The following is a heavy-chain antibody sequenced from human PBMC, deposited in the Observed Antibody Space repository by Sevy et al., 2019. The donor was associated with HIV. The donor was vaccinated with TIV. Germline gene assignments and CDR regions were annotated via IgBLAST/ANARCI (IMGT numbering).Heavy chain of an antibody. CDR2: ISYDGSNK. CDR1: GFTFSSYA. V-gene: IGHV3-30-3*01. CDR3: ARAGYCGGGSGYPPGYYYYYGMDV. J-gene: IGHJ6*02. D-gene: IGHD2-15*01. Sequence: GGSLRLSCAASGFTFSSYAMHWVRQAPGKGLEWVAVISYDGSNKYYADSVKGRFTISRDNSNNTPYLQMNGLRAEDTAVYYWARAGYCGGGSGYPPGYYYYYGMDVWGQGTTVTVSS.